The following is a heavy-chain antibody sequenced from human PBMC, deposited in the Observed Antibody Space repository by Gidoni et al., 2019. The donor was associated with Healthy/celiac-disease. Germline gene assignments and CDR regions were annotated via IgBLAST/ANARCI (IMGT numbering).Heavy chain of an antibody. J-gene: IGHJ6*02. D-gene: IGHD5-12*01. CDR2: IDWDDDK. V-gene: IGHV2-70*01. CDR3: ARTKGYSGYDFNYYYGMDV. Sequence: QVTLRESGPALVKPTQTLTLTCTFSGFSLSTSGMCVSWIRQPPGKALEWLALIDWDDDKYYSTSLKTRLTISKDTSKNQVVLTMTNMDPVDTATYYCARTKGYSGYDFNYYYGMDVWGQGTTVTVSS. CDR1: GFSLSTSGMC.